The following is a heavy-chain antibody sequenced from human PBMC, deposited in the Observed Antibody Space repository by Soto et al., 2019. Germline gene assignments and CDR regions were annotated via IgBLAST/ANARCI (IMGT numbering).Heavy chain of an antibody. CDR3: ARGEQYSGRIFDY. V-gene: IGHV6-1*01. Sequence: QTLSLTCAITGDSVSSNSAGWSWVRQSPSRGLELLGRTYYRSKWYYEYAVSVRGRITINPDTSKNQYSLQLNSVTPEDTAVYFCARGEQYSGRIFDYWGQGTLVTVSS. CDR1: GDSVSSNSAG. J-gene: IGHJ4*01. CDR2: TYYRSKWYY. D-gene: IGHD1-26*01.